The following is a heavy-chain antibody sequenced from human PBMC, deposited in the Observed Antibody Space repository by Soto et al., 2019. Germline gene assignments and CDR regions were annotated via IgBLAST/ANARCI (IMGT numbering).Heavy chain of an antibody. J-gene: IGHJ4*02. CDR2: ISWNSGSI. CDR1: GFTFDDYA. V-gene: IGHV3-9*01. CDR3: AKRPYDSRDPVFDY. D-gene: IGHD5-12*01. Sequence: EVQLVESGGGLVQPGRSLRLSCAGSGFTFDDYALHWVRQAPGKGLEWVSGISWNSGSIGYADSVKGRFTISRDNAKNSLYLQMNSLRAEDTALYYCAKRPYDSRDPVFDYWGQGTLVTVSS.